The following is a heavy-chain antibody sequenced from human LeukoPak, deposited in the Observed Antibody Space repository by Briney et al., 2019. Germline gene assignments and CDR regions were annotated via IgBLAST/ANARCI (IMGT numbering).Heavy chain of an antibody. V-gene: IGHV1-2*02. CDR3: ARDRITIFGVVIIRNWFDP. D-gene: IGHD3-3*01. CDR2: INPNSGGT. CDR1: GYTFTGYY. Sequence: ASVKVSCKASGYTFTGYYMHWVRQAPGQGLEWMGWINPNSGGTNYAQKFQGRVTMTRDTPISTAYMELSRLRSDDTAVYYCARDRITIFGVVIIRNWFDPWGQGTLVTVSS. J-gene: IGHJ5*02.